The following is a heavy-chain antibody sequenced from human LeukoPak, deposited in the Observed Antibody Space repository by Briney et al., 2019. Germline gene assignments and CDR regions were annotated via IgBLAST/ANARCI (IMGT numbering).Heavy chain of an antibody. CDR2: LYNSGST. D-gene: IGHD4-17*01. CDR3: ARGGYGIPFDF. J-gene: IGHJ4*01. V-gene: IGHV4-59*01. CDR1: GGSLSGYY. Sequence: SETLSLTCTVSGGSLSGYYWSWIRQSPGKGLEWIGYLYNSGSTRYNPSLKSRVTISLDTSKNQISLRLTSVTAADTAVYYCARGGYGIPFDFWGHGSLVTVSS.